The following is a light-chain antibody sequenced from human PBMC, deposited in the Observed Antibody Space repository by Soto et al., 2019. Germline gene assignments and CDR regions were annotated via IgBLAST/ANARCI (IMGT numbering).Light chain of an antibody. CDR1: SSDVGGYNY. Sequence: QSALTQPASVSGSPGQSFTISCTGTSSDVGGYNYVSWYQQHPGKAPKLIIFEVRNRPSGVSDRFSGSKSGNTASLTISGLQAGDEADYYCSSYTSTSALCVFGPGTKLTVL. CDR2: EVR. CDR3: SSYTSTSALCV. V-gene: IGLV2-14*01. J-gene: IGLJ1*01.